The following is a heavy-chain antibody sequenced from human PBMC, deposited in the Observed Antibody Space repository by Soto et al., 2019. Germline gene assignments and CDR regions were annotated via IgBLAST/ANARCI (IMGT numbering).Heavy chain of an antibody. V-gene: IGHV1-69*13. J-gene: IGHJ6*02. CDR3: ASKSLRVGVTTSGRATNYYYGMDV. D-gene: IGHD1-26*01. Sequence: GASVKVSCKASGGTFSSYAISWVRQAPGQGLEWMGGIIPIFGTANYAQKFQGRVTITADESTSTAYMELSSLRSEDTAVYYCASKSLRVGVTTSGRATNYYYGMDVWGQGTTVTVSS. CDR1: GGTFSSYA. CDR2: IIPIFGTA.